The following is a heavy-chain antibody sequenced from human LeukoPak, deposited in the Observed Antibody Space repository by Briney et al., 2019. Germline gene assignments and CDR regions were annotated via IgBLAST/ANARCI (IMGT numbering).Heavy chain of an antibody. D-gene: IGHD1-26*01. CDR1: GYTFTGYY. Sequence: PGASVKVFCKASGYTFTGYYMHWVRQAPGQGLEWMGWINPNSGGTNHAQKFQGRVTMTRDTSISTAYMGLSRLRSDDTAVYYCAREGTSGSYVRGPRDYWGQGTLDTVSS. CDR3: AREGTSGSYVRGPRDY. V-gene: IGHV1-2*02. CDR2: INPNSGGT. J-gene: IGHJ4*02.